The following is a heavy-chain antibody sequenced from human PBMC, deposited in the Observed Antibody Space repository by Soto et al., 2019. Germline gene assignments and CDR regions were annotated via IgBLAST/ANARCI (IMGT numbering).Heavy chain of an antibody. D-gene: IGHD3-10*01. V-gene: IGHV1-69*02. CDR2: IIPILGIA. CDR3: ARLARVSYSLDY. Sequence: QAPGQGLEWMGRIIPILGIANYAQKFQGRVTITADKSTSTAYMELSSLRSEDTAVYYCARLARVSYSLDYWGQGTLVTVSS. J-gene: IGHJ4*02.